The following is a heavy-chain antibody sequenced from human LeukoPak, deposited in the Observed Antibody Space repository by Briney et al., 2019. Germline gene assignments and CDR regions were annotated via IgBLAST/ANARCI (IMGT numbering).Heavy chain of an antibody. D-gene: IGHD1-14*01. Sequence: ASVRVSCKTSGYPFTTYEINWVRQAAGQGLEWMGWVHPNSGDTAYAQKFQGRVTMTRDTSISTAYMELSGLRSDDTAVYFCARGPRNDPWGQGTLVTVSS. J-gene: IGHJ5*02. CDR2: VHPNSGDT. CDR1: GYPFTTYE. V-gene: IGHV1-8*01. CDR3: ARGPRNDP.